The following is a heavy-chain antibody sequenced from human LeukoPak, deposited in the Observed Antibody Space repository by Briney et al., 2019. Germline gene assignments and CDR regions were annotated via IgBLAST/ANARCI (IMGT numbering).Heavy chain of an antibody. J-gene: IGHJ3*02. CDR3: ARDEGYHDSSGYYYVGASDI. Sequence: ASVKVSCKASGYTFTGYYMHWVRQAPGQGLEWMGWINPNSGGTNYAQKFQGRVTMTRDTSISTAYMELSRLRSDDTAVYYCARDEGYHDSSGYYYVGASDIWGQGTMVTVSS. CDR1: GYTFTGYY. CDR2: INPNSGGT. D-gene: IGHD3-22*01. V-gene: IGHV1-2*02.